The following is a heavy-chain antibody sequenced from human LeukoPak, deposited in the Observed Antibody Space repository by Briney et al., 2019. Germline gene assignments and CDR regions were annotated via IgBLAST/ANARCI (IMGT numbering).Heavy chain of an antibody. CDR3: ARARVWGSYRSGLLDY. J-gene: IGHJ4*02. D-gene: IGHD3-16*02. CDR1: GGSFSGYY. V-gene: IGHV4-34*01. Sequence: PSETLSLTCAVYGGSFSGYYWSWIRQPPGKGLEWIGEINHSGSTNYNPSLKSRVTISVDTSKNRFSLKLSSVTAADTAVYYCARARVWGSYRSGLLDYWGQGTLVTVSS. CDR2: INHSGST.